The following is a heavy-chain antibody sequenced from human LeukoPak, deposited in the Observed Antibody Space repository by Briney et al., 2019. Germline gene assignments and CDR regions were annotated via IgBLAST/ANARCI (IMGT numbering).Heavy chain of an antibody. CDR3: ARATWNGYMFDY. CDR1: GGSISSYY. V-gene: IGHV4-59*01. Sequence: SETLSLTCTVSGGSISSYYWSWIRQPPGKGLEWIGYIYYSGSTNYNPSLKSRVTISVDTSKNQFSLKLNSLTAADTAVYHCARATWNGYMFDYWGQGSLVTVTS. D-gene: IGHD5-24*01. J-gene: IGHJ4*02. CDR2: IYYSGST.